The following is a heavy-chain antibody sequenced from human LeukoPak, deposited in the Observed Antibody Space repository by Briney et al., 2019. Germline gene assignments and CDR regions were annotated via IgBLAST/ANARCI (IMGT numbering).Heavy chain of an antibody. CDR1: GYTFTGYY. CDR3: ARASCSSTSCNPHY. Sequence: ASVKVSCKASGYTFTGYYMHWVRQAPGQGLEWMGRINLNSGGTNYAQKFQGRVTMTRDTSISTAYMELSRLRSDDTAVYYCARASCSSTSCNPHYWGQGTLVTVSS. V-gene: IGHV1-2*06. J-gene: IGHJ4*02. CDR2: INLNSGGT. D-gene: IGHD2-2*01.